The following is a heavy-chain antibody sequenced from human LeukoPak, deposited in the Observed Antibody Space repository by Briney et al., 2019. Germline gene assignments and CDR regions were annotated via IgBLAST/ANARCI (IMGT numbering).Heavy chain of an antibody. V-gene: IGHV4-39*01. CDR1: GGSISSSSYY. CDR2: IYYSGST. Sequence: PSETQSLTCTVSGGSISSSSYYWGWLREPPGKGLEWFGSIYYSGSTFYNPSLKSRVTISVDTSKNQFSLKLSSVTAADTAVYYCARYCSSTSPGGNWFDPWGQGTLVTVSS. CDR3: ARYCSSTSPGGNWFDP. D-gene: IGHD2-2*01. J-gene: IGHJ5*02.